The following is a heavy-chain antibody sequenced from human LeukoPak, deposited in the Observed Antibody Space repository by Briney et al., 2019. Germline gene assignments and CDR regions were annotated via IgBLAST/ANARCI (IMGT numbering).Heavy chain of an antibody. V-gene: IGHV3-48*01. J-gene: IGHJ4*02. CDR3: ARDAGVNYYDSSGYVDY. D-gene: IGHD3-22*01. Sequence: QSGGSLRLSCAASGFTFSSYSMNWVRQAPGKGLEWVSYISSSSSTIYYADSVKGRFTISRDNAKNSLYLQMNSLRAEDTAVYYCARDAGVNYYDSSGYVDYWGQGTLVTVSS. CDR1: GFTFSSYS. CDR2: ISSSSSTI.